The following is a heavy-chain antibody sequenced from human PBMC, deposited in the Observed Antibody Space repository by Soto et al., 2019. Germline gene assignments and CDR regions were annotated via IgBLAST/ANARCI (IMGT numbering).Heavy chain of an antibody. CDR3: ARTDSSSWDRWFDP. V-gene: IGHV4-59*01. CDR1: GGSISNYY. D-gene: IGHD6-13*01. Sequence: KTSETLSLTCTVSGGSISNYYWSWIRQPPGKGLEWIGYIYYGGSTNYNPSLKSRVTISVDTSKNQFSLKLTSVTAADTAVYYCARTDSSSWDRWFDPWGQGTLVTVSS. CDR2: IYYGGST. J-gene: IGHJ5*02.